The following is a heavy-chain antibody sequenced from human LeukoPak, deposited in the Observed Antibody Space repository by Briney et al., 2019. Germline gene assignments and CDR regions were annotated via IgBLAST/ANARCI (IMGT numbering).Heavy chain of an antibody. CDR3: ARDSDDILTGYALWDY. D-gene: IGHD3-9*01. CDR1: GFTFSSYW. CDR2: IKQDGSEK. Sequence: GGSLRLSCAASGFTFSSYWMSWVRQAPGKGLEWVANIKQDGSEKYYVDSVKGRFTISRDNAKNSLYLQMNSLRAEDTAVYYCARDSDDILTGYALWDYWDQGTLVTVSS. J-gene: IGHJ4*02. V-gene: IGHV3-7*03.